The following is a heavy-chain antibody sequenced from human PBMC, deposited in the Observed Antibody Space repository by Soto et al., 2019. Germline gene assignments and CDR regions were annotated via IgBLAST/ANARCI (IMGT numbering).Heavy chain of an antibody. CDR3: ARDPSGNSNDWYFDL. J-gene: IGHJ2*01. D-gene: IGHD2-21*02. CDR1: GGSISSGGYY. Sequence: QVQLQESGPGLVKPSQTLSLTCTVSGGSISSGGYYWSWIRQHPGKGLEWIGYIYYSGSTYYNPSLKSRVTISVDTSKNQFSLKLSSVIAAYTAVYYSARDPSGNSNDWYFDLWGRGTLVTVSS. V-gene: IGHV4-31*03. CDR2: IYYSGST.